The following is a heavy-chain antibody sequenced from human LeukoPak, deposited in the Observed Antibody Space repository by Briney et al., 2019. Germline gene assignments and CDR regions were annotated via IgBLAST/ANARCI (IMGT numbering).Heavy chain of an antibody. CDR2: INPSGGST. CDR3: ARDRREKYPVWGINYYYYYMDV. Sequence: ASVKVPCKASGYTFTSYYMHWVRQAPGQGLEWMGIINPSGGSTSYAQKFQGRVTMTRDTSTSTVYMELSSLRSEDTAVYYCARDRREKYPVWGINYYYYYMDVWGKGTTVTVSS. CDR1: GYTFTSYY. J-gene: IGHJ6*03. D-gene: IGHD3-16*01. V-gene: IGHV1-46*01.